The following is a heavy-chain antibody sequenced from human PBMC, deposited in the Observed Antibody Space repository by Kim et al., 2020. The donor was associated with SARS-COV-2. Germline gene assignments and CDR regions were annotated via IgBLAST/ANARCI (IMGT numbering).Heavy chain of an antibody. V-gene: IGHV3-15*01. J-gene: IGHJ4*02. Sequence: GGSLRLSCATSGFSFSNACMSWVRQAPGKGLEWVGRIKSKTDDGTTQYATTVNGRFTISRDDSKNTLYLEMNSLKTEDTAVYYCTTAPPVHGYGRCPGCYWGQGTLVTVSS. D-gene: IGHD5-18*01. CDR2: IKSKTDDGTT. CDR1: GFSFSNAC. CDR3: TTAPPVHGYGRCPGCY.